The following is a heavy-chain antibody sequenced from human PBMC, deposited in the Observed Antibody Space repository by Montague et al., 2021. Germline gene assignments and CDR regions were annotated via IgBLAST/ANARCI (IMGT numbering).Heavy chain of an antibody. CDR2: IYSDGSMT. CDR3: AKGWHGRASVDFDY. Sequence: SLSLSCAASGFTFSDYSMGWVRRAPGKGLEWLSVIYSDGSMTYYEDSVKGRFTISRGNSKNTVNLQMNTLRIEDTAVYYCAKGWHGRASVDFDYWGQGTLVTVSS. CDR1: GFTFSDYS. V-gene: IGHV3-23*03. J-gene: IGHJ4*02. D-gene: IGHD5-24*01.